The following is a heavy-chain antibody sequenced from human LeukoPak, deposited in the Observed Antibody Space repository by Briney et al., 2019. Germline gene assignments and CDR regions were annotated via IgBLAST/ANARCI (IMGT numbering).Heavy chain of an antibody. D-gene: IGHD4-17*01. CDR3: AKVGYGDYYYGMDV. V-gene: IGHV3-23*01. J-gene: IGHJ6*02. CDR1: GFTFSSYA. CDR2: ISGSGGST. Sequence: GGSLRLSCAASGFTFSSYAMSWVRQALGKGLEWVSAISGSGGSTYYADSVKGRFTISRDNSKNTLYLQMNSLRAEDTAVYYCAKVGYGDYYYGMDVWGQGTTVTVSS.